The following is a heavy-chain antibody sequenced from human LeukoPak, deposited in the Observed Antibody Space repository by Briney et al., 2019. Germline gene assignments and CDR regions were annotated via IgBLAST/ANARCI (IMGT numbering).Heavy chain of an antibody. CDR1: GFTLSTNT. CDR3: ARGYQRPDY. D-gene: IGHD2-2*01. V-gene: IGHV3-21*01. CDR2: TSSSSNNI. Sequence: GGSLRPSCAASGFTLSTNTMNWVRQAPGKGLEWVSSTSSSSNNINYADSVKGRFTITRDKAMNSVHLQMNSLRVEDTAVYYCARGYQRPDYWGQGTLITVSS. J-gene: IGHJ4*02.